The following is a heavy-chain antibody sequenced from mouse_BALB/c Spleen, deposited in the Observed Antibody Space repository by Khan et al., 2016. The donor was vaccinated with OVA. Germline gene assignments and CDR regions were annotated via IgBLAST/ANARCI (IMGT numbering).Heavy chain of an antibody. V-gene: IGHV1S136*01. CDR1: GFTFTNYV. CDR3: ASEASSWDFSFPY. CDR2: INPDNAGT. Sequence: VQLKQSGPELVEPGASVKMSCKASGFTFTNYVIHWVKQKPGQGLEWIGYINPDNAGTRYNEKFKGKATLTSDKSSTSAYMELLSLTSEDSAVYYCASEASSWDFSFPYWGQGTLVTVSA. D-gene: IGHD4-1*01. J-gene: IGHJ3*01.